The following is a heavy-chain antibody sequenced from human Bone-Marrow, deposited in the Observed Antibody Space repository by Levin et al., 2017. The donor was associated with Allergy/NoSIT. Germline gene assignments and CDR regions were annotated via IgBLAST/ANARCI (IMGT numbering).Heavy chain of an antibody. J-gene: IGHJ4*02. CDR2: ISSSSRYI. Sequence: KAGGSLRLSCAASGFTFSTYTMNWVRQAPGKGLEWVSSISSSSRYIYYADSVKGRFTISRDNTKSSLYLQMDSLRAEDTAVYYCARDVGSGSYIFTALDYWGQGTLVTASS. CDR3: ARDVGSGSYIFTALDY. D-gene: IGHD1-26*01. CDR1: GFTFSTYT. V-gene: IGHV3-21*01.